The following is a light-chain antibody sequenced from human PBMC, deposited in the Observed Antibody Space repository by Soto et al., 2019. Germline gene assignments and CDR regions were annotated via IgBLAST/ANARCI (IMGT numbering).Light chain of an antibody. CDR2: SDN. V-gene: IGLV1-44*01. Sequence: QSVLTQPPSASGTPGQKVTISCSGSSSNIGRNAVNWYQQVPGTASKLLIYSDNQRPSGVPDRFSGSRSGTSVSLAISGLQSEDEADYYCGAWDDSLNGVLFGGGTKLTVL. CDR1: SSNIGRNA. CDR3: GAWDDSLNGVL. J-gene: IGLJ2*01.